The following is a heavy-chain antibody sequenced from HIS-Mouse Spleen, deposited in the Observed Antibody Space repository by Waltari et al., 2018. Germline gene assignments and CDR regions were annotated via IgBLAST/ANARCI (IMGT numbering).Heavy chain of an antibody. V-gene: IGHV4-39*07. CDR1: GGSIGSSSFY. Sequence: LQLQESGPGLVTPSATMSLTCTVSGGSIGSSSFYRGWNRQPPGKGLGWIGSIYYSGSTYYNPSLKSRVTISVDTSKNQFSLKLSSVTAADTAVYYCAREIPYSSSWYDWYFDLWGRGTLVTVSS. J-gene: IGHJ2*01. D-gene: IGHD6-13*01. CDR2: IYYSGST. CDR3: AREIPYSSSWYDWYFDL.